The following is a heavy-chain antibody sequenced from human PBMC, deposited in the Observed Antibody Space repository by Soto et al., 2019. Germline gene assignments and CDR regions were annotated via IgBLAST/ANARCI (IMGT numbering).Heavy chain of an antibody. CDR3: ARDLPVYCSGGTCYSAN. CDR2: ISSYNGYT. D-gene: IGHD2-15*01. V-gene: IGHV1-18*01. J-gene: IGHJ4*02. Sequence: QVQLVQSGAEVKKPGASVKVSCKASGYTFSSYGISGVRQAPGQGLEWMGWISSYNGYTNYAQKLQGRVTMTTDTSTSTAYMELRSLRSDDTAVYYCARDLPVYCSGGTCYSANWGQGTLVTVSS. CDR1: GYTFSSYG.